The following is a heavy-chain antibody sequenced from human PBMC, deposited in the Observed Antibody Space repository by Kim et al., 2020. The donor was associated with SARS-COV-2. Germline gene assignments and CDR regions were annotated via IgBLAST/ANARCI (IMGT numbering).Heavy chain of an antibody. V-gene: IGHV3-23*01. D-gene: IGHD2-21*01. Sequence: GGSLRPSCVASGFTFDTYAMSWVRQAPGKGLEWVSVISGGAHNKFYADSVRGRFTISRDNSKDTLYLQMNSLRDEDTALYYCAKMVIMDGYNYFYYYAMDVWGQGTTVTVSS. J-gene: IGHJ6*02. CDR2: ISGGAHNK. CDR3: AKMVIMDGYNYFYYYAMDV. CDR1: GFTFDTYA.